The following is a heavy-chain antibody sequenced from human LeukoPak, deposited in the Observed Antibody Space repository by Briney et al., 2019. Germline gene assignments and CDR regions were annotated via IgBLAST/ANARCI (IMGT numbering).Heavy chain of an antibody. CDR1: GYSFTSNG. Sequence: ASVKVSCKASGYSFTSNGISWVRQAPGQGLEWMGWINPNSGGTNYAQKFQGRVTMTRDTSISTAYMELSRLRSDDTAVYYCARGGYYYYMDVWGKGTTVTISS. CDR3: ARGGYYYYMDV. V-gene: IGHV1-2*02. J-gene: IGHJ6*03. CDR2: INPNSGGT.